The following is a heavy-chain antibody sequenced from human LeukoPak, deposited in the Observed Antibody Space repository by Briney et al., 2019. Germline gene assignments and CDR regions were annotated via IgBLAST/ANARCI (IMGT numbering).Heavy chain of an antibody. V-gene: IGHV1-18*01. CDR1: GYTFTSYG. Sequence: EASVKVSCKASGYTFTSYGISWVRQAPGQGLEWMGWISAYNGNTNYAQKLQGRVTMTTDTSTSTAYVELRSLRSDDTAVYYCARDCSGGSCLLGYWGQGTLVTVSS. CDR3: ARDCSGGSCLLGY. J-gene: IGHJ4*02. D-gene: IGHD2-15*01. CDR2: ISAYNGNT.